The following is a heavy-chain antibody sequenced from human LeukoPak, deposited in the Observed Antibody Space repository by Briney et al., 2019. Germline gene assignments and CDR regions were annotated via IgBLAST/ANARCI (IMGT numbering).Heavy chain of an antibody. CDR2: INVGGATA. CDR3: CFGVLSSVFFDY. J-gene: IGHJ4*02. D-gene: IGHD3-3*01. CDR1: GFTFSDYA. Sequence: GGSLRLSCSASGFTFSDYALSWVRQAPGKGLVWVSTINVGGATAYYADSVKGRFTTSRDTSKNTLYLYMNSLRAEDTALYYCCFGVLSSVFFDYWGQGTPVTVSS. V-gene: IGHV3-23*01.